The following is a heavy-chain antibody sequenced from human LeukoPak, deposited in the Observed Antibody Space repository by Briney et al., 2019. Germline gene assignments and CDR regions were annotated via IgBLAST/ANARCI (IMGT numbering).Heavy chain of an antibody. J-gene: IGHJ6*03. CDR2: INPSGGST. CDR3: ARDLSEEPHYYYYYMDV. Sequence: GASVRVSCKASGYTFTSYYMHWVRQAPGQGLEWMGIINPSGGSTTHAQKFQGRVTMTRDTSTSTVYMELSSLRSEDTAVYYCARDLSEEPHYYYYYMDVWGKGTTVTVSS. CDR1: GYTFTSYY. D-gene: IGHD1-26*01. V-gene: IGHV1-46*03.